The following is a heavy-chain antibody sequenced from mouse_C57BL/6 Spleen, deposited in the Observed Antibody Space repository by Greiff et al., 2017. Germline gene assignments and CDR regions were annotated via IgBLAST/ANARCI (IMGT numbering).Heavy chain of an antibody. D-gene: IGHD1-1*01. J-gene: IGHJ4*01. CDR2: IYPGDGDT. V-gene: IGHV1-82*01. Sequence: VHLVESGPELVKPGASVKISCKASGYAFSSSWMNWVKQRPGKGLEWIGRIYPGDGDTNYNGKFKGKATLTADKSSSTAYMQLSSLTSEDSAVYFCASLRGYAMDYWGQGTSVTVSS. CDR3: ASLRGYAMDY. CDR1: GYAFSSSW.